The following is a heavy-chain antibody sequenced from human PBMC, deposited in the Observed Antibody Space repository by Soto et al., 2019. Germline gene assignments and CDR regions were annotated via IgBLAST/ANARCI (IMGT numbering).Heavy chain of an antibody. V-gene: IGHV5-51*01. CDR3: AIPRIAVAGRPKNYGMDV. CDR1: GYSFTSYW. J-gene: IGHJ6*02. CDR2: IYPGDSDT. Sequence: PGESLKISCKGSGYSFTSYWIGWVRQMPGKGLEWMGIIYPGDSDTRYSPSFQGQVTISADKSISTAYLQWSSLKASDTAMYYCAIPRIAVAGRPKNYGMDVWGQGTTVTVSS. D-gene: IGHD6-19*01.